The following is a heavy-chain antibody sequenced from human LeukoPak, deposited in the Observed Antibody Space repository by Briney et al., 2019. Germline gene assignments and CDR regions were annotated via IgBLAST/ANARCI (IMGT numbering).Heavy chain of an antibody. CDR3: ARSRRDYDILTRKTRANYYYYYGMDV. J-gene: IGHJ6*02. V-gene: IGHV4-34*01. CDR1: GGSFSGYY. Sequence: SETLSLTCAVYGGSFSGYYWSWIRQPPGKGLEWIGEINHSGSTNYNPSLKSRVTISVDTSKNQFSLKLSSVTAADTAVYYCARSRRDYDILTRKTRANYYYYYGMDVWGQGTTVTVSS. CDR2: INHSGST. D-gene: IGHD3-9*01.